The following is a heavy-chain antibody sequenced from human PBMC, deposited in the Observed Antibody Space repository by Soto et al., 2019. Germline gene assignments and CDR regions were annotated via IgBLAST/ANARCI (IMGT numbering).Heavy chain of an antibody. J-gene: IGHJ4*02. CDR3: ARAHRGYSYGFDY. CDR1: GGSISSGGYS. CDR2: IYHSGST. D-gene: IGHD5-18*01. Sequence: PSETLSLTCAVSGGSISSGGYSWSWIRQPPGKGLEWIGYIYHSGSTYCNPSLKSRVTISVDRSKNQFSLKLSSVTAADTAVYYCARAHRGYSYGFDYWGQGTLVTVSS. V-gene: IGHV4-30-2*01.